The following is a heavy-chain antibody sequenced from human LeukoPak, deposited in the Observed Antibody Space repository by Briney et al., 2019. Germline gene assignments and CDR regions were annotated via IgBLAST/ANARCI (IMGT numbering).Heavy chain of an antibody. D-gene: IGHD6-13*01. CDR1: GFTFSGYT. CDR2: ISGSGGST. J-gene: IGHJ4*02. Sequence: GGSLRLSCAASGFTFSGYTMNWVRQAPGKGLEWVSAISGSGGSTYYADSVKGRFTISRDNSKNTLYLQMNSLRAEDTAVYYCASTEAAAGTGYFDYWGQGTLVTVS. V-gene: IGHV3-23*01. CDR3: ASTEAAAGTGYFDY.